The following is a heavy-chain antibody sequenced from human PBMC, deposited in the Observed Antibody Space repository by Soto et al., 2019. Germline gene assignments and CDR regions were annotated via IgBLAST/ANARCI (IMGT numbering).Heavy chain of an antibody. J-gene: IGHJ4*02. CDR1: GFTFSSYA. Sequence: EVQLLESGGGLVQPGGSLGLSCAASGFTFSSYAMSWVRQAPGKGLEWVSAISGSGGSTYYADSVKGRFTISRDNSKNTLYLQMNSLRAEDTAVYYCAKAVAGHGGPFDYWGQGTLVTVSS. CDR2: ISGSGGST. D-gene: IGHD6-19*01. V-gene: IGHV3-23*01. CDR3: AKAVAGHGGPFDY.